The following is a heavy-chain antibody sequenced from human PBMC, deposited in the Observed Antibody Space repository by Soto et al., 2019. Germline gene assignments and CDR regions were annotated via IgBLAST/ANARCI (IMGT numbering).Heavy chain of an antibody. CDR1: GGTFSSYA. Sequence: SVKVSCKASGGTFSSYAISWVRQAPGQGLEWMGGIIPIFGTANYAQKFQGRVTITADKSTSTAYMELSSLRPEDTAVYYCATHLEMATIFYFDYWGQGTLVTVSS. D-gene: IGHD5-12*01. CDR2: IIPIFGTA. J-gene: IGHJ4*02. CDR3: ATHLEMATIFYFDY. V-gene: IGHV1-69*06.